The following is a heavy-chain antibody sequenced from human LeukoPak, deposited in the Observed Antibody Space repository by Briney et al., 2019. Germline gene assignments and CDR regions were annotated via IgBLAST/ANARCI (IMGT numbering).Heavy chain of an antibody. CDR3: ARVDLGGSGYFFDL. V-gene: IGHV4-59*11. CDR1: GGYINSHY. D-gene: IGHD3-22*01. Sequence: SETLSLTCTVSGGYINSHYWGWIRQPPGKVLEYIGYISYTGSAIYSPSLESRVTISIDTPKKQFSLNLRSVNTADTAVYYCARVDLGGSGYFFDLWGQGALVTVSS. J-gene: IGHJ4*02. CDR2: ISYTGSA.